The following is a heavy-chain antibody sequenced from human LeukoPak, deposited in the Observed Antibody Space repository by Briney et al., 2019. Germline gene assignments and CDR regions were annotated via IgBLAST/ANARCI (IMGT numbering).Heavy chain of an antibody. D-gene: IGHD5-18*01. Sequence: SETLSLTCAVYGGSFSGYYWSWIRQPPGKGLEWIGEINHSGSTNYNPSLKSRVTISVDTSKNQFSLKLSSVTAADTAVYYCARITRGYSYGPYYGMDVWGQGTTVTVSS. CDR2: INHSGST. CDR3: ARITRGYSYGPYYGMDV. J-gene: IGHJ6*02. V-gene: IGHV4-34*01. CDR1: GGSFSGYY.